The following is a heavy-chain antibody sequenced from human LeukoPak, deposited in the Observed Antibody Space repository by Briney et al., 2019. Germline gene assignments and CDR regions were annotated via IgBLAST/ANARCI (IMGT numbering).Heavy chain of an antibody. J-gene: IGHJ5*02. D-gene: IGHD3-22*01. Sequence: PSETLSLTCTVSGGSISSNYWSWIRQPPGKGLEWIGYIYYSGSTNYNPSLKSRVTISVDTSKNQFSLKLNSVTAADTAVYYCARKIRYYDSSGYVNWFDPWGQGTLVTVSS. CDR2: IYYSGST. CDR3: ARKIRYYDSSGYVNWFDP. CDR1: GGSISSNY. V-gene: IGHV4-59*01.